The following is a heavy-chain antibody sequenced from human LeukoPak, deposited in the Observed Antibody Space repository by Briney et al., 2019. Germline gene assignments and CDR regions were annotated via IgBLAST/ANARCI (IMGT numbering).Heavy chain of an antibody. CDR2: ISSSSSYT. J-gene: IGHJ4*02. D-gene: IGHD5-12*01. Sequence: PGGSLRLSCAASGFTFSDYYMSWLRQAPGKGLEWVSYISSSSSYTDYADSVKGRFTISRDNAKNSLNLQMNSLRAEDPAVYYCARGSGYSGYPDYWGQGTLVTVSS. CDR3: ARGSGYSGYPDY. V-gene: IGHV3-11*05. CDR1: GFTFSDYY.